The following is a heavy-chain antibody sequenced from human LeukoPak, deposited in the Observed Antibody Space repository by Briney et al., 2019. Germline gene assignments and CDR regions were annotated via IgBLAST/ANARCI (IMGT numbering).Heavy chain of an antibody. CDR1: GYTFTDYY. CDR3: AIRRRSGWPFDF. V-gene: IGHV1-2*02. Sequence: ASVKVSCKASGYTFTDYYIHWVRQAPGQGLEWMGWVSPSSGGTLYAQEFQGRVTPTRDTSISTAYMELSSLRSDDTAVYFCAIRRRSGWPFDFWGQGSLVTVSS. CDR2: VSPSSGGT. D-gene: IGHD6-19*01. J-gene: IGHJ4*02.